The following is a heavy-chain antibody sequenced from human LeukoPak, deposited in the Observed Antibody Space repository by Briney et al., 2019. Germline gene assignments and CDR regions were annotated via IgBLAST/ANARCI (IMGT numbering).Heavy chain of an antibody. Sequence: GGSLRLSCAGSGLTLSRSWMSWVRQAPGKGLEWVSNISGSGGRTYYADSVKGRFTISRDDSKNTLYLQMNSLRAEDTAVYYCAKSGLNRFDYWGQGTLVTVSS. D-gene: IGHD2-15*01. CDR1: GLTLSRSW. CDR2: ISGSGGRT. V-gene: IGHV3-23*01. J-gene: IGHJ4*02. CDR3: AKSGLNRFDY.